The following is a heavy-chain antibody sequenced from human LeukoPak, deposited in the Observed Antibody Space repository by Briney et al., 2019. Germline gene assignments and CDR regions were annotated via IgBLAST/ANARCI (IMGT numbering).Heavy chain of an antibody. J-gene: IGHJ4*02. CDR3: ASASLGYCSTMTCALRMGLDH. CDR2: ITGYNGIT. CDR1: GVTFKNYG. V-gene: IGHV1-18*01. Sequence: GASVKVSCKASGVTFKNYGFTWVRQVPGQGLEWMGWITGYNGITKYAQSLEGRVIMTIDKSTSTTYMELRSLRSDDTAVYYCASASLGYCSTMTCALRMGLDHWGQGTLVTVSS. D-gene: IGHD2-2*01.